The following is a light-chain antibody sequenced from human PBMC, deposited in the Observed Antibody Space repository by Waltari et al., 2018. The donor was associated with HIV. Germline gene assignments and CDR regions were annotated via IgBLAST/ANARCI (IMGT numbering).Light chain of an antibody. J-gene: IGLJ3*02. V-gene: IGLV7-46*01. CDR3: LLSYAGPRPWV. Sequence: QAVVTQEPSLTVSPGGTVTLTCGSSTGPVPSGHHPYWFQQRPGQAPRTLIYDTTNKHSWTPARFSGSLLGGKAALTLSGAQPEDEAEYYCLLSYAGPRPWVFGGGTKVTVL. CDR1: TGPVPSGHH. CDR2: DTT.